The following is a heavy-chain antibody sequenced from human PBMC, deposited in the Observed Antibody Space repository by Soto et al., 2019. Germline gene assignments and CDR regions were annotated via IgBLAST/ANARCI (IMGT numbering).Heavy chain of an antibody. CDR1: GYSFTSYW. D-gene: IGHD5-12*01. J-gene: IGHJ6*02. CDR3: ARHLSGYDLDYYYGMDV. V-gene: IGHV5-51*01. Sequence: PGESLKISCKGSGYSFTSYWIGWVRQMPGKGLEWMGIIYPGDSDTRYSPSFQGQVTISADKSISTAYLQWSSLKASDTAMYYCARHLSGYDLDYYYGMDVWGQGTTVTVSS. CDR2: IYPGDSDT.